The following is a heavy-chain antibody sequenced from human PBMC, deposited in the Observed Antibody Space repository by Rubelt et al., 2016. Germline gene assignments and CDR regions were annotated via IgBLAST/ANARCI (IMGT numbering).Heavy chain of an antibody. Sequence: SLISWDGGSTYYADSVKGRFTISRDNSKNSLYLQMNSLRDEDTAVYYCATQGYCSSTSCYGAYWGQGTLVTVSS. D-gene: IGHD2-2*01. J-gene: IGHJ4*02. CDR3: ATQGYCSSTSCYGAY. V-gene: IGHV3-43*01. CDR2: ISWDGGST.